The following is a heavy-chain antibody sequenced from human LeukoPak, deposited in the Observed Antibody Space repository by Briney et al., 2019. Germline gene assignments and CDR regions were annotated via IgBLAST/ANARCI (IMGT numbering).Heavy chain of an antibody. CDR3: AQGGYFAFDI. CDR2: ISRSDRT. D-gene: IGHD2-2*03. CDR1: GFTFSTYD. J-gene: IGHJ3*02. V-gene: IGHV3-23*01. Sequence: GGSLRLSCAASGFTFSTYDMQWVRQAPGKGLEWVSGISRSDRTYYTDSVKGRFSISRDNSKDTLYLQMNSLRAEDTAVYYCAQGGYFAFDIWGQGTMVAVSS.